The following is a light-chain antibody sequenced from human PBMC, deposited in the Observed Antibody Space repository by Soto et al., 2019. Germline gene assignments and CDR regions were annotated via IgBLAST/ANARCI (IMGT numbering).Light chain of an antibody. V-gene: IGKV3-20*01. CDR2: DAS. J-gene: IGKJ1*01. CDR3: QQYGSSPRT. Sequence: EIVFTQSPCTLSLSPGERVTLSCRASQSVYSNCLAWYQQKPGQAPRLLIYDASSRAIGIPDRFTGSGSGTDFTLTISRLEPEDFAMYYCQQYGSSPRTFGQGTKVDIK. CDR1: QSVYSNC.